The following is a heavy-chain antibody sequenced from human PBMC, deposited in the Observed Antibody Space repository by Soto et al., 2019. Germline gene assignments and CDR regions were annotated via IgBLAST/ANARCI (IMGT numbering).Heavy chain of an antibody. CDR3: ARGRDYVWGSYRYTVDAFDI. Sequence: GASVKVSCKASGYTFTSYDINWVRQATGQRLEWKEWMNPNSGNTGYAQKFQGRVTMTRNTSISTAYKELSSLRSEDTAVYYCARGRDYVWGSYRYTVDAFDIWGQGTMVTV. D-gene: IGHD3-16*02. CDR2: MNPNSGNT. J-gene: IGHJ3*02. CDR1: GYTFTSYD. V-gene: IGHV1-8*01.